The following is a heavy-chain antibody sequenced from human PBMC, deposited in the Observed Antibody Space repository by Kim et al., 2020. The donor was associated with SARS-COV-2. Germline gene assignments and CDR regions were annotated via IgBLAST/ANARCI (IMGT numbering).Heavy chain of an antibody. V-gene: IGHV3-9*01. D-gene: IGHD3-3*01. CDR1: GFTFEDYG. CDR2: ISWNSGNI. Sequence: GGSLRLSCAASGFTFEDYGMHWVRQAPGKGLEWVSGISWNSGNIGYADSVKGRFTISRDNAKNSLYLQMNSLRAEDTALYYCVKDQRSKYYDFWSGSFDPWGQGTLVTVSS. J-gene: IGHJ5*02. CDR3: VKDQRSKYYDFWSGSFDP.